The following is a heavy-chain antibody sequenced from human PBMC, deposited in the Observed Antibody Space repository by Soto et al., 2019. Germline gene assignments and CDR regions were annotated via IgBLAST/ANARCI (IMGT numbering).Heavy chain of an antibody. CDR3: AKGPFRNYFDY. CDR2: ISVRGDST. CDR1: GFAFSSYA. Sequence: GGSLRLSCATSGFAFSSYAMFWVRQAPGKGLEWVSGISVRGDSTYYADSVRGRLTISRDTSKKTLYLQMNSLRAEDTAVYYCAKGPFRNYFDYWGQGALVTVSS. J-gene: IGHJ4*02. D-gene: IGHD1-1*01. V-gene: IGHV3-23*01.